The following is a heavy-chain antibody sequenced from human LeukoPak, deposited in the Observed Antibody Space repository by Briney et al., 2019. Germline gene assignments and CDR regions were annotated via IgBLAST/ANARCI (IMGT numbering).Heavy chain of an antibody. Sequence: PSETLSLSCNVSGDSVSSGYWTWIRQSPAKGLEWIGFIYDNGVTDYSPSLKSRLIISLDTSKNQFSLNLRSVSAADSAIYYCAGRGHRYSRDWGQGILVTVSS. J-gene: IGHJ1*01. V-gene: IGHV4-4*09. D-gene: IGHD2-15*01. CDR2: IYDNGVT. CDR1: GDSVSSGY. CDR3: AGRGHRYSRD.